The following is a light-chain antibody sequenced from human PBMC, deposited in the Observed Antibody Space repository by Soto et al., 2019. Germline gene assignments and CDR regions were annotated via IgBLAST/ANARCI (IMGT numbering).Light chain of an antibody. Sequence: EIMLEHSPATLALSPCEGATLSCRASQSVSIYVAWYQQKPGQAARLLIYGASRRATGIPGRFSGSGSETDFTLSISRLEPEDFAVYYCQQYGSFRFGQGTKVDIK. CDR2: GAS. J-gene: IGKJ1*01. CDR3: QQYGSFR. V-gene: IGKV3-20*01. CDR1: QSVSIY.